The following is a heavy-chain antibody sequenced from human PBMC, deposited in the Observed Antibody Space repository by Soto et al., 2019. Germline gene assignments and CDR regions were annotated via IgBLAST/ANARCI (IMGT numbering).Heavy chain of an antibody. CDR2: MNPNSGNT. J-gene: IGHJ4*02. CDR3: VGPWNKQ. CDR1: VYTFTKYD. V-gene: IGHV1-8*01. Sequence: ASVKVSCKASVYTFTKYDINWVRQATGQGLEWMGWMNPNSGNTGYAQKFQGRVTMTRDTSISTAYMELGSLRSEDTAVYYCVGPWNKQWGQGTLVTVSS. D-gene: IGHD1-1*01.